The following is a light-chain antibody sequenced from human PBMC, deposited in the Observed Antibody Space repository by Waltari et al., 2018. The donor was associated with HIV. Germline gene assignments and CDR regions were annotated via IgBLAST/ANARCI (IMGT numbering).Light chain of an antibody. J-gene: IGKJ5*01. Sequence: EIVLTQSPASLSLSPGERATLSCRASQNVSPSFARYQKKPGQAPRLLRFAASNTATGIPARFSGSGSGTDFTLTISSLEPEDFAVYYCQKRSNWPITFGQGTRLEIK. CDR3: QKRSNWPIT. CDR2: AAS. V-gene: IGKV3-11*01. CDR1: QNVSPS.